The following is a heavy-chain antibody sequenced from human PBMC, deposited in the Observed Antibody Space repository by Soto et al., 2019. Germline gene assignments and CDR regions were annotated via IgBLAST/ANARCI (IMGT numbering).Heavy chain of an antibody. Sequence: ASVKVSFKASGGTFSSYAISWVRQAPGQGLEWMGGIIPIFGTANYAQKFQGRVTITADESTSTAYMELSSLRSEDTAVYYCARDEVAARLPYYYYGMDVWGQGTTVTVSS. CDR1: GGTFSSYA. CDR3: ARDEVAARLPYYYYGMDV. J-gene: IGHJ6*02. CDR2: IIPIFGTA. D-gene: IGHD6-6*01. V-gene: IGHV1-69*13.